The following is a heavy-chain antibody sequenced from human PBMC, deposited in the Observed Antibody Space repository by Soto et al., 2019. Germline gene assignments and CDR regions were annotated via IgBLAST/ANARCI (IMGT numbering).Heavy chain of an antibody. CDR1: GGSISSYY. Sequence: SETLSLTCTVSGGSISSYYWSWIRQPPGKGLEWIGYIYYSGSTNYNPSLKSRVTISVDTSKNQFSLKLSSVTAADTAVYYCARGGGQLGRRWIPSTKRYYFDYWGQGTLVTVSS. J-gene: IGHJ4*02. CDR3: ARGGGQLGRRWIPSTKRYYFDY. CDR2: IYYSGST. V-gene: IGHV4-59*01. D-gene: IGHD6-6*01.